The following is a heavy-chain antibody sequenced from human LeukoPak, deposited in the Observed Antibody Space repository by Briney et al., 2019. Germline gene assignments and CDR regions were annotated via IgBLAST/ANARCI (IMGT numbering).Heavy chain of an antibody. V-gene: IGHV4-38-2*02. CDR2: MSSSGIS. CDR3: AKGAGPPWFDP. D-gene: IGHD6-19*01. Sequence: SETLSLTCTVSGYSISSGHYWAWIRQSPEKGLEWIGRMSSSGISTYSPSLKSRVTISIDTSRNQFSMNLNSVTAADTAVYYCAKGAGPPWFDPWGQGTLVTVSS. CDR1: GYSISSGHY. J-gene: IGHJ5*02.